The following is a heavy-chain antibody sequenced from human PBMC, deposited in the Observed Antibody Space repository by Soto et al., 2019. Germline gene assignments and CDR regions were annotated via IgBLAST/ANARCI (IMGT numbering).Heavy chain of an antibody. CDR3: ARVYCSGGSCYSIDY. CDR1: GGTFSSYT. V-gene: IGHV1-69*02. Sequence: SVKVSCKASGGTFSSYTISWVRQAPGQGLEWMGRIIPILGIANYAQKFQGRVTITADKSTSTTYMELSSLRYEDTAVYYCARVYCSGGSCYSIDYWGQGTLVTVSS. D-gene: IGHD2-15*01. J-gene: IGHJ4*02. CDR2: IIPILGIA.